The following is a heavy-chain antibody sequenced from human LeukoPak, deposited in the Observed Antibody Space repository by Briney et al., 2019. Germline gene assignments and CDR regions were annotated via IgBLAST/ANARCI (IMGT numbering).Heavy chain of an antibody. V-gene: IGHV3-13*01. D-gene: IGHD6-19*01. J-gene: IGHJ4*02. Sequence: QSGGSLRLSCAASGFTFSRYDMHRVRQATGKGLEWVSGIGTAGDTYYAGSVKGRFTISRENAKNSLYLQMNSLTAGDTAVYYCAGAGSETQWRAFDFWGQGALVTVFS. CDR1: GFTFSRYD. CDR2: IGTAGDT. CDR3: AGAGSETQWRAFDF.